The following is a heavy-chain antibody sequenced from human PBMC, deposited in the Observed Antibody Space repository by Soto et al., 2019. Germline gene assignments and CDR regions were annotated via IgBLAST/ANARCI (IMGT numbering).Heavy chain of an antibody. D-gene: IGHD5-12*01. CDR1: GFTFSSYA. Sequence: EVQLVESGGGLVQPGGSLRLSCAASGFTFSSYAMHWVRQAPGKGLEYVSAISSNGGSTYYANSVKGRFTISRDNSKNTLYLQMGSRRAEDMAVYYCARGQIGATLDYWGQGTLVTVSS. V-gene: IGHV3-64*01. CDR2: ISSNGGST. J-gene: IGHJ4*02. CDR3: ARGQIGATLDY.